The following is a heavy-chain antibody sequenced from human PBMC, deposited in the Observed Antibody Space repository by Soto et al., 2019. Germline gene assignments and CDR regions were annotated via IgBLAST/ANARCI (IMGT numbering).Heavy chain of an antibody. D-gene: IGHD6-13*01. CDR3: ARGGGLAAAGTFLLDY. Sequence: LEWMGWISAYNGNTKYAQKLQGRVTMTTDTSTSTAYMELRSLRSDDTAVYYCARGGGLAAAGTFLLDYWGQGTLVTVSS. CDR2: ISAYNGNT. V-gene: IGHV1-18*01. J-gene: IGHJ4*02.